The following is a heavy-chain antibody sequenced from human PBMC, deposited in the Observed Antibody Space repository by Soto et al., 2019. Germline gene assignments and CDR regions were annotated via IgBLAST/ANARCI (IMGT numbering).Heavy chain of an antibody. CDR3: ARSDGYSSGWYYFDY. CDR2: IYYSGST. CDR1: GGSISSYY. Sequence: SETLSLTCTVSGGSISSYYWSWIRQPPGKGLEWIGYIYYSGSTNYNPSLKSRVTISVDTSKNQFSLKLSSVTAADTAVYYCARSDGYSSGWYYFDYWGQGTLVTVSS. V-gene: IGHV4-59*01. J-gene: IGHJ4*02. D-gene: IGHD6-19*01.